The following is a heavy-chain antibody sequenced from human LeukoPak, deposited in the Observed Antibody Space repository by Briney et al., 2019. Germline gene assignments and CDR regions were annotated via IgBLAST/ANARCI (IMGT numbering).Heavy chain of an antibody. Sequence: PVKVSCKASGGTFSSYAISWVRQAPGQGLEWMGRTIPIFGTANYAQKFQGRVTITTDESTSTAYMELSSLRSEDTAVYYCARDRGDYDILTGYYPGHYFDYWGQGTLVTVSS. CDR1: GGTFSSYA. CDR3: ARDRGDYDILTGYYPGHYFDY. V-gene: IGHV1-69*05. CDR2: TIPIFGTA. D-gene: IGHD3-9*01. J-gene: IGHJ4*02.